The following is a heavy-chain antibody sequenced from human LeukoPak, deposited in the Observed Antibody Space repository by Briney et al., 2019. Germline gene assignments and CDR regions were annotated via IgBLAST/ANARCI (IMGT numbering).Heavy chain of an antibody. J-gene: IGHJ5*02. CDR3: ARESMVYANTWFDP. CDR2: IYYSGNT. CDR1: GGSISTYY. Sequence: SETLSLTCTVSGGSISTYYWSWIRQPPGKGLEWIGYIYYSGNTNYNPSLKSRVTISVDTSKNQFSQKLSSVTAADTAVYYCARESMVYANTWFDPWGQGTLVTVSS. V-gene: IGHV4-59*01. D-gene: IGHD2-8*01.